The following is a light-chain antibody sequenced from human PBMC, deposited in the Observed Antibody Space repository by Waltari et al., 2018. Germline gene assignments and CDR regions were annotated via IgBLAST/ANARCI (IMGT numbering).Light chain of an antibody. CDR1: SGHSSYA. J-gene: IGLJ3*02. CDR2: LNSDDSH. V-gene: IGLV4-69*01. Sequence: QLVLTKSPSAPASLGASVKLTCTLSSGHSSYAIAWHQQQPEKAPRYLMMLNSDDSHSKGGVIPHRFSGSSSWAERYLPISTLQSDDEADYYCQTCGTSTRVFGGGTKLTVL. CDR3: QTCGTSTRV.